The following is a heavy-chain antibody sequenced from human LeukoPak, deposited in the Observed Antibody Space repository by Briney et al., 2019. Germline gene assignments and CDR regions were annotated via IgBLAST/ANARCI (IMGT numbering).Heavy chain of an antibody. CDR2: ISSSGSST. CDR1: GFTFSRYS. Sequence: GGSLRLSCAASGFTFSRYSMNWVRQAPGKGLEWVSSISSSGSSTRYADSVKGRFTISRDNTRNSLYLQMTSLRADDTAVYYCASKGGNWGQGTLVTVSS. D-gene: IGHD2-15*01. J-gene: IGHJ4*02. V-gene: IGHV3-21*04. CDR3: ASKGGN.